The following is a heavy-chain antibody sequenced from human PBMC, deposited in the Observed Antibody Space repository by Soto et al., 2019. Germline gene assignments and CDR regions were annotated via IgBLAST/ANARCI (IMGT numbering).Heavy chain of an antibody. D-gene: IGHD5-12*01. CDR3: TRARVEMATSSFDY. V-gene: IGHV4-34*01. J-gene: IGHJ4*02. CDR1: GGSFSGYY. CDR2: INHSGST. Sequence: SETLSLTCAVYGGSFSGYYWSWIRQPPGKGLEWIGEINHSGSTNYNPSLKSRVTISVDTSKNQFSLKLSSVTAADTAVYYCTRARVEMATSSFDYWGQGTLVTVSS.